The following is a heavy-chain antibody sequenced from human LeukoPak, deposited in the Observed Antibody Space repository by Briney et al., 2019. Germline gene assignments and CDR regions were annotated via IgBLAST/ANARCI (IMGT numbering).Heavy chain of an antibody. D-gene: IGHD3-3*01. CDR2: INPSGGST. J-gene: IGHJ6*02. CDR1: GYTFTSYY. CDR3: ARDQGPNDFWSGYYYYYYGMDV. Sequence: ASVKVSCKASGYTFTSYYMHWVRQAPGQGLEWMGIINPSGGSTSYAQKFQGRVTMTRDTSTSTVYMELGSLRSEDTAVYYCARDQGPNDFWSGYYYYYYGMDVWGQGTTVTVSS. V-gene: IGHV1-46*01.